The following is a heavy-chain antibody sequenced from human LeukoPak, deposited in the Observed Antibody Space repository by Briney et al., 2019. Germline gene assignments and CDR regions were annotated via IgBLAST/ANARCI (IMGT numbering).Heavy chain of an antibody. J-gene: IGHJ4*02. CDR3: ARQGPFGIAAAGTHSDY. Sequence: GESLKISCKGSGYSFTNYWIGWERQMPGKGLEWMGIIYPGDSDTRYSPSFQGQVTISADKSISTAYLQWRSLKASDTAMYYCARQGPFGIAAAGTHSDYWGQGTLVTVSS. D-gene: IGHD6-13*01. V-gene: IGHV5-51*01. CDR2: IYPGDSDT. CDR1: GYSFTNYW.